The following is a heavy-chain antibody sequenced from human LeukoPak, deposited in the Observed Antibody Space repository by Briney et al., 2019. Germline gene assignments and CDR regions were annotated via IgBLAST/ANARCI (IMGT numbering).Heavy chain of an antibody. CDR2: ISSSGSTI. Sequence: PGGSLRLSCAASGFTFSDYYMSWIRQAPGKGLEWVSYISSSGSTIYYADSVKGRFTISRDNAKNSLHLQMNSLRAEDTAVYYCAREIFAVYGGNAFDYWGQGTLVTVSS. J-gene: IGHJ4*02. CDR1: GFTFSDYY. D-gene: IGHD4-23*01. CDR3: AREIFAVYGGNAFDY. V-gene: IGHV3-11*04.